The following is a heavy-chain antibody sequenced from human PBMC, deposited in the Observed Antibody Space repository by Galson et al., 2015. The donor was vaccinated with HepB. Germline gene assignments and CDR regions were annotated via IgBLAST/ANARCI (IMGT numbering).Heavy chain of an antibody. J-gene: IGHJ4*02. CDR2: VSSGSTTI. Sequence: SLRLSCAASGFTFSAFGMNWVRQAPGKGLEWISYVSSGSTTIYYADSVNSRFTISRDDAKNSLSLQMNSLRDEDTAVYFCARVSDFWTDDNWGQGARVTVST. D-gene: IGHD3/OR15-3a*01. CDR1: GFTFSAFG. V-gene: IGHV3-48*02. CDR3: ARVSDFWTDDN.